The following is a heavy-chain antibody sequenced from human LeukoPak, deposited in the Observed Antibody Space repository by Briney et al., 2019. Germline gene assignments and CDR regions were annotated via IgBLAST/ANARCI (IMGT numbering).Heavy chain of an antibody. CDR2: ISYDERNK. V-gene: IGHV3-30*18. CDR3: ANGAVYCTSPKYPSGSAPSCFAH. D-gene: IGHD2-2*01. CDR1: GFTFNTSG. J-gene: IGHJ4*02. Sequence: GGSLRLSCEASGFTFNTSGMHWVRQAPGKGLEWLAVISYDERNKYYADSVKGRFTISRDNSKNTLYLQMSSLRPEDTAVYYCANGAVYCTSPKYPSGSAPSCFAHWGQGTLVTVSS.